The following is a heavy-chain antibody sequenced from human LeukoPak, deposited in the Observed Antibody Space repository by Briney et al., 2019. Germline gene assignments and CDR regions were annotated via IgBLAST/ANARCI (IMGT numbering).Heavy chain of an antibody. J-gene: IGHJ5*02. CDR1: GGSISSYY. CDR2: IYYSGST. Sequence: SETLSLTCTVSGGSISSYYWSWIRQPPGKGLEWIGYIYYSGSTNYNPSLKSRVTISVDTSKNQFSLKLSSVTAADTVVYYCARGGVIQYNWFDPWGQGTLVTVSS. D-gene: IGHD3-10*01. V-gene: IGHV4-59*01. CDR3: ARGGVIQYNWFDP.